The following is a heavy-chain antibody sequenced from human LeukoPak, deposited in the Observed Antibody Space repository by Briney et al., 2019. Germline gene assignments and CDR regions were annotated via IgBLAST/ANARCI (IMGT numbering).Heavy chain of an antibody. CDR1: GLTFSSYV. D-gene: IGHD1-26*01. J-gene: IGHJ1*01. CDR3: VREDFQP. V-gene: IGHV3-23*01. CDR2: LSGSGGST. Sequence: GGSLRLSCAASGLTFSSYVMSWVRQAPGKGLEWVSGLSGSGGSTYYADSVKGRFTISRDNSKNTVYLQMNSLRAEDTAVYYCVREDFQPWGQGTLVTVSS.